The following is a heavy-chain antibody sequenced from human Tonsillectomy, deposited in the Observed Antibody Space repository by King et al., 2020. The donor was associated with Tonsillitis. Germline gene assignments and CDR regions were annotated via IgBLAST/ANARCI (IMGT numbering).Heavy chain of an antibody. CDR3: SLAYCGGDCSTDAFDI. CDR1: GGSISSGDYY. CDR2: IYYSVST. Sequence: QLQESGPGLVKPSQTLSLTCTVSGGSISSGDYYWSWIRQPPGKGLEWIGYIYYSVSTYYHPSLKIRVTISVDTSKNQFSLKLSSVTAADTAVYYCSLAYCGGDCSTDAFDIWGQGTMVTVSS. V-gene: IGHV4-30-4*01. D-gene: IGHD2-21*02. J-gene: IGHJ3*02.